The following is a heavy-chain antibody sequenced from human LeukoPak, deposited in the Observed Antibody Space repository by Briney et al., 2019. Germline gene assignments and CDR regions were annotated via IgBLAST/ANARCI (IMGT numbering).Heavy chain of an antibody. CDR3: ARDGVHYDSGGYYRYYFDL. CDR2: ITAGSDTI. V-gene: IGHV3-48*01. D-gene: IGHD3-22*01. Sequence: GGSLRLSCAASGFFFDSYSLNWVRQAPGKGLEWISYITAGSDTIFYADSVEGRFTISRDNSKNSLYLQMNSLRVEDTAVYYCARDGVHYDSGGYYRYYFDLWGQGTLVTVSS. J-gene: IGHJ4*02. CDR1: GFFFDSYS.